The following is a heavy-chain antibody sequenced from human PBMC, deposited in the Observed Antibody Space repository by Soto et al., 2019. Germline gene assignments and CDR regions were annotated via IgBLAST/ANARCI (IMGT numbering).Heavy chain of an antibody. D-gene: IGHD1-26*01. Sequence: LSRTCSVAGGPLIGYFWSWIRQPPGKVLEWIAAIHRSGSINYRPSLKSRVTISADASNSQYSLKMTSVNAADTAVYYCARGSDSAWELLWVWGQGTPVTVSS. CDR3: ARGSDSAWELLWV. CDR1: GGPLIGYF. CDR2: IHRSGSI. V-gene: IGHV4-34*01. J-gene: IGHJ4*02.